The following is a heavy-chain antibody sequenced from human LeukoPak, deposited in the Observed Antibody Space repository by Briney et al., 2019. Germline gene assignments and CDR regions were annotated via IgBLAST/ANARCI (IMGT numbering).Heavy chain of an antibody. J-gene: IGHJ4*02. CDR3: ARGRQLHNFDY. D-gene: IGHD6-6*01. CDR1: GFTFSSYG. V-gene: IGHV3-23*01. Sequence: PGGSLRLSCAASGFTFSSYGMSWVRQAPGKGLEWVSAISGSGGSTYYADSVKGRFTISRDNAKNSLYLQMNSLRAEDTAVYYCARGRQLHNFDYWGQGTLVTVSS. CDR2: ISGSGGST.